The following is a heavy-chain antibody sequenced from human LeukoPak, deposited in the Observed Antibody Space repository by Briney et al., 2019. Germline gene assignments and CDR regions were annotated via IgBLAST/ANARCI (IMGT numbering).Heavy chain of an antibody. J-gene: IGHJ3*02. CDR3: AGVFDFGDNGDDAFDT. CDR2: FDPEDGET. CDR1: GYTLTELS. D-gene: IGHD4-17*01. V-gene: IGHV1-24*01. Sequence: GASVKVSCKVSGYTLTELSMHWVRQAPGKGLEWMGGFDPEDGETIYAQKFQGRVTMTEDTSTDTAYMELSGLKSDDTAVYYCAGVFDFGDNGDDAFDTWGQGTLVTVSS.